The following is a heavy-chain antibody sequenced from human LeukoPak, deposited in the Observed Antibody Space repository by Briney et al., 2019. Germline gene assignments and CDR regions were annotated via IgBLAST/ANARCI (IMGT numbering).Heavy chain of an antibody. CDR2: INHSGST. Sequence: SETLSLTCAVYGGSFSGYYWSWIRQPPGKGLEWIGEINHSGSTNYNPSLKSRVTISVDTSKNQFSLKLSSVTAADTAVYYCARSGGSGSYYPYYFDYWGQGTLVTVSS. J-gene: IGHJ4*02. V-gene: IGHV4-34*01. D-gene: IGHD3-10*01. CDR1: GGSFSGYY. CDR3: ARSGGSGSYYPYYFDY.